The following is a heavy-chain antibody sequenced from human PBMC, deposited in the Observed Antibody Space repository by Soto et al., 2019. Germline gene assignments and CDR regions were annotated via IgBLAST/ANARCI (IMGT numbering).Heavy chain of an antibody. CDR3: AHANNWDYRTPYYFDY. Sequence: QITLKESGPTLVKPTQTLTLTCTFSGFSLNTSGVGVGWVRQPPGKALEWLALIYGNDDQRYNLFLKNSLTITNDTSRDQVVLTMTHMDPVDTATYYCAHANNWDYRTPYYFDYWAQGTLVTVS. CDR1: GFSLNTSGVG. J-gene: IGHJ4*02. CDR2: IYGNDDQ. D-gene: IGHD1-7*01. V-gene: IGHV2-5*01.